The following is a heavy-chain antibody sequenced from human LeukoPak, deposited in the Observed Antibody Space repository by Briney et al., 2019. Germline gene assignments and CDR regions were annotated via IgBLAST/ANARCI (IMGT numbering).Heavy chain of an antibody. Sequence: GGSLRLSCAASGFTFSNNWMHWVRQAPGKGLVWVSRISADGSSTSYADSVKGRFTISRDNAKNTLYLQMNSLRAEDTALYYCAKKSGGVFGYFDYWGQGTLVTVSS. V-gene: IGHV3-74*01. CDR2: ISADGSST. D-gene: IGHD3-16*02. CDR1: GFTFSNNW. CDR3: AKKSGGVFGYFDY. J-gene: IGHJ4*02.